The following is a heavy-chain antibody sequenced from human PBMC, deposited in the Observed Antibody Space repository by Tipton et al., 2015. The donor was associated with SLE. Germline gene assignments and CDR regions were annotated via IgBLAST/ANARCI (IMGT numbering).Heavy chain of an antibody. CDR1: GFTFNNYG. V-gene: IGHV3-33*06. J-gene: IGHJ2*01. CDR2: IWSDGSSE. CDR3: AKDRRGNTPRWSFDL. D-gene: IGHD1/OR15-1a*01. Sequence: SLRLSCAASGFTFNNYGMHWVRQAPGRGLQWVAMIWSDGSSEYYADSVKGRFTISKDNSRNTLYLQMNSLRAEDTAVYYCAKDRRGNTPRWSFDLWGRGTLVTISS.